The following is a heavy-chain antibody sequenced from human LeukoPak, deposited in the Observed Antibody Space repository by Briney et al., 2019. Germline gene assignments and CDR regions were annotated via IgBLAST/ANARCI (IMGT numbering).Heavy chain of an antibody. CDR1: GLTFSNYW. V-gene: IGHV3-7*04. CDR3: ARGGSYPFGAFDI. Sequence: GGSLRLSCAASGLTFSNYWMSWVRQAQGKGLEWVANIKEDGSEKYYVDSVKGRFTISRDNAKNSMYLQMNSLRVDDTAVYYCARGGSYPFGAFDIWGQGTMVTVSS. CDR2: IKEDGSEK. D-gene: IGHD1-26*01. J-gene: IGHJ3*02.